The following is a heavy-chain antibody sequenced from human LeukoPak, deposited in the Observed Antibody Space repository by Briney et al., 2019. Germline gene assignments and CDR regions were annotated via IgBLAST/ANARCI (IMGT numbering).Heavy chain of an antibody. CDR2: ITGSGGST. J-gene: IGHJ4*02. CDR3: ARATAYSSSWYNY. V-gene: IGHV3-23*01. Sequence: GGSLRLSCAASGFTFSSYAMSWVRQVPGKGLEWVSVITGSGGSTYYADSVEGRFTISRDNSKNTLYLQMNSLRAEDTAVYYCARATAYSSSWYNYWGQGTLVTVSS. CDR1: GFTFSSYA. D-gene: IGHD6-13*01.